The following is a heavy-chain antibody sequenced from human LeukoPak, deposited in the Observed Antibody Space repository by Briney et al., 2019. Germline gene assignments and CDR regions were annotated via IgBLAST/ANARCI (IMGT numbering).Heavy chain of an antibody. D-gene: IGHD5-18*01. CDR2: ISSSSSYI. CDR1: GFTFNTYN. J-gene: IGHJ4*02. CDR3: ARGGSGYSYGKIDS. V-gene: IGHV3-21*01. Sequence: GGSLRLSCAASGFTFNTYNMNWVRQAPGKGLEWVSSISSSSSYIYYADSVKGRFTISRDNAKNSLYLQMNSLRDEDTAVYYCARGGSGYSYGKIDSWGQGILVTVSS.